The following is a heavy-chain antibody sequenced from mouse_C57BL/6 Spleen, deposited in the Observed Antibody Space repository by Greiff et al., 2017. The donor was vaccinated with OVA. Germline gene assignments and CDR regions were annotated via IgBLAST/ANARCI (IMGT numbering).Heavy chain of an antibody. D-gene: IGHD2-12*01. J-gene: IGHJ1*03. Sequence: EVKLMESGGGLVKPGGSLKLSCAASGFTFSDYGMHWVRQAPEKGLEWVAYISSGSSTIYYADTVKGRFTISRDNAKNTLFLQMTSLRSEDTAMYYCASAYYNGYWYFDVWGTGTTVTVSS. CDR3: ASAYYNGYWYFDV. V-gene: IGHV5-17*01. CDR2: ISSGSSTI. CDR1: GFTFSDYG.